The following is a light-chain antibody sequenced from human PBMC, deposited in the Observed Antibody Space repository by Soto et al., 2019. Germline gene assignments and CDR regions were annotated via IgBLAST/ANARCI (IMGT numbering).Light chain of an antibody. V-gene: IGKV1-39*01. J-gene: IGKJ5*01. CDR2: GAS. CDR1: HPISNY. Sequence: DIPMTQSPSSLSASVGDRVTITCRASHPISNYLNWYQHRPGKAPKLLIYGASTLQSGVPSRFSGGESGTDFTLTITSLQPEDCATYYCQQTYATPITFGQGTRLEIK. CDR3: QQTYATPIT.